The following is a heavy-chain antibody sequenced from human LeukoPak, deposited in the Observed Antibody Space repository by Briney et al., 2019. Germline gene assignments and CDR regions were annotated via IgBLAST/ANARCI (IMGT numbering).Heavy chain of an antibody. CDR3: AKSACTSSERRYFDY. Sequence: PGGSLRLSCAASRFTFSSYGMHWVPQAPGKGLERVSVISYDGSNTYYTDSAKGRFAISKDNSKHTLYPQMNSLRAVDTAVCSCAKSACTSSERRYFDYWGQGTLVIFSS. CDR2: ISYDGSNT. V-gene: IGHV3-30*18. D-gene: IGHD2-2*01. J-gene: IGHJ4*02. CDR1: RFTFSSYG.